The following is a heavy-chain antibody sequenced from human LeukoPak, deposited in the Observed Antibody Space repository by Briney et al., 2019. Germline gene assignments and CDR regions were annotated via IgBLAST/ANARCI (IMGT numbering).Heavy chain of an antibody. D-gene: IGHD3-3*01. Sequence: SETLSLTCAVYGGSFSGYYWSWIRQPPGKGLEWTGEINHSGSTNYNPSLKSRVTISVDTSKNQFSLKLSSVTAADTAVYYCARGLKSYYYYGMDVWGQGTTVTVSS. CDR2: INHSGST. CDR3: ARGLKSYYYYGMDV. CDR1: GGSFSGYY. V-gene: IGHV4-34*01. J-gene: IGHJ6*02.